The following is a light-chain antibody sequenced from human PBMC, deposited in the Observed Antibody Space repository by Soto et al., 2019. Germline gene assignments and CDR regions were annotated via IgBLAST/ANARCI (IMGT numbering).Light chain of an antibody. V-gene: IGKV1-5*01. Sequence: DIQMTQSPSTLSASVGDRVTITCRASQSISSWLAWYQQKPGKAPKLLIYDASSLESGVPSRFSGSGSGTEFTLTTSSLQPDDFATYYCQHGLSRTFRQGTKVEIK. CDR3: QHGLSRT. J-gene: IGKJ1*01. CDR2: DAS. CDR1: QSISSW.